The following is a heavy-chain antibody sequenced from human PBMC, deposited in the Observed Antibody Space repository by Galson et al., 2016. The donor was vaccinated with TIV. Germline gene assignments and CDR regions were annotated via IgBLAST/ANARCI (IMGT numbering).Heavy chain of an antibody. D-gene: IGHD6-19*01. V-gene: IGHV4-39*01. CDR3: ARNFSSGWFDL. Sequence: SETLSLTCSVSGGSMYGTNFYWGWLRQSPGKGLEWIGSVYYSGSTTYNPSLNSRVTISVDTSRNQFSLRLSSMTAADTSLYFCARNFSSGWFDLWGQGTLVTVSS. CDR2: VYYSGST. CDR1: GGSMYGTNFY. J-gene: IGHJ4*02.